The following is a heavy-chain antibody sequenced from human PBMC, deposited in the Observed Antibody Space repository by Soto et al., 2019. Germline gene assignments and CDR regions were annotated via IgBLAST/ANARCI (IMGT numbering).Heavy chain of an antibody. Sequence: QITLRESGPTLVKPTQTLTLTCTFSGFSLSTSGVGVAWIRQPPGTALEWLALIYWDDDKRYSPSLKSRLTITKDLPKNQVVLTMTNMDPVDTATYYCAHRHRLGRPGLIDYWGQGTLVTVSS. D-gene: IGHD6-25*01. V-gene: IGHV2-5*02. CDR3: AHRHRLGRPGLIDY. CDR1: GFSLSTSGVG. J-gene: IGHJ4*02. CDR2: IYWDDDK.